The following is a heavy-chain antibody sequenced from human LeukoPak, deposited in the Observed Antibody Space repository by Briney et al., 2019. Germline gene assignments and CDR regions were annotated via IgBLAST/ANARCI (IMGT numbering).Heavy chain of an antibody. V-gene: IGHV3-23*01. CDR1: GFTFSGYA. J-gene: IGHJ4*03. D-gene: IGHD3-16*01. CDR2: ISANGGKT. CDR3: AKEPRRGSYADF. Sequence: PGGSLRLSCAASGFTFSGYAMSWVRQAPGKGLEWVSAISANGGKTYYADSVKGRFSISRDNSRNTVYLQMNSLRAEGRAIYHCAKEPRRGSYADFWGQGTLVTVSS.